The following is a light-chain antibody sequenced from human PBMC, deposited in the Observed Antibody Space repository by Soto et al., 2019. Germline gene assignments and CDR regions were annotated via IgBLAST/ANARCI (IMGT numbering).Light chain of an antibody. CDR3: SSYTSSSTYV. Sequence: QSALTQPASVSGSPGRSIAMSCTGTSSDVGGYNYVSWYQQHPGKAPKLMVYDVSNRPSGVSNRFSGSKSGNTASLTISGLQAEDEADYYCSSYTSSSTYVFGTGTQLTVL. CDR2: DVS. J-gene: IGLJ1*01. CDR1: SSDVGGYNY. V-gene: IGLV2-14*01.